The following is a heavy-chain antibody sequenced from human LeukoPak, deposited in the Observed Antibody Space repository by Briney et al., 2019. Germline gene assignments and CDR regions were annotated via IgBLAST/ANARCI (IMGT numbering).Heavy chain of an antibody. D-gene: IGHD2-15*01. CDR1: GFTFSSYS. V-gene: IGHV3-48*04. Sequence: GGSLRLSCAASGFTFSSYSLNWVRQAPGKGLERVSYITSSSSSIYYADSVKGRFTISRDNAKNSLYLQMNSLRAEDTAMYYCARDYCSGGRCYSVDYWGQGTLVTVSS. CDR2: ITSSSSSI. J-gene: IGHJ4*02. CDR3: ARDYCSGGRCYSVDY.